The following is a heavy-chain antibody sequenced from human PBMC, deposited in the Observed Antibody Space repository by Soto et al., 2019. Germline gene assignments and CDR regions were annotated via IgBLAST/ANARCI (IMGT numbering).Heavy chain of an antibody. J-gene: IGHJ6*02. CDR2: IHHSGST. D-gene: IGHD3-10*01. CDR1: GGSITSHY. Sequence: SETLSLTCSVSGGSITSHYCSWFRQPPGKGLEWIGYIHHSGSTSYNPSLKSRVTMSVDTSKNQFSLKVNSVTAADTALYYCARQGFGQLHGLVDVWGPGTTVTVSS. V-gene: IGHV4-59*08. CDR3: ARQGFGQLHGLVDV.